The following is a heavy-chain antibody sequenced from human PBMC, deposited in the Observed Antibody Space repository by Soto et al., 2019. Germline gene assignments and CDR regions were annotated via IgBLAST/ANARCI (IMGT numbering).Heavy chain of an antibody. CDR2: INQDGSEK. CDR1: GFTFSTYW. V-gene: IGHV3-7*01. CDR3: ARSLDY. J-gene: IGHJ4*02. Sequence: LRLSCAASGFTFSTYWMDWVRQAPGKGLEWVANINQDGSEKHYVDSVKGRFTISRDNAKNSLYLQMSSLTAEDSALYYCARSLDYWGQGTRVTVSS.